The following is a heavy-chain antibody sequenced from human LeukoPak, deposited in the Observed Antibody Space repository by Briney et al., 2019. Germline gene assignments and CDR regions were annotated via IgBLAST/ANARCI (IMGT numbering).Heavy chain of an antibody. CDR1: GFTFSSYW. J-gene: IGHJ4*02. V-gene: IGHV3-74*01. CDR3: ATAGRLSYYFDY. Sequence: PGGSLRLSCAASGFTFSSYWMHWVRQAPGKGLVWVSRINSDGSSTSYADSVKGRFTISGDNSRNTLYLQMNSLRAEDTAVYYCATAGRLSYYFDYWGQGTLVTVSS. CDR2: INSDGSST. D-gene: IGHD6-6*01.